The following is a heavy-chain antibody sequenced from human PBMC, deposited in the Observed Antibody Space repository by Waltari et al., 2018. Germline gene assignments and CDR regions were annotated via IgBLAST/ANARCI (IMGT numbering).Heavy chain of an antibody. Sequence: QVQLQESGPGLVKPSETLSLTCSVPGGSISTSYWTWIRQSPGKGLEWIGDIYYSGTANFNPSLNNRVATSADTSKNQFSLKLSSVIAADTAVYYCARAHLQVVTTRDDYYIYYMDVWGKGTTVTVSS. D-gene: IGHD5-12*01. CDR2: IYYSGTA. CDR3: ARAHLQVVTTRDDYYIYYMDV. J-gene: IGHJ6*03. CDR1: GGSISTSY. V-gene: IGHV4-59*01.